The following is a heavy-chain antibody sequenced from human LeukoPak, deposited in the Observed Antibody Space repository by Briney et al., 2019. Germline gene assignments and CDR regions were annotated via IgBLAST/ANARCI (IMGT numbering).Heavy chain of an antibody. J-gene: IGHJ4*02. CDR2: ISGSGGST. Sequence: PGGSLRLSCEASGFTFSSYGMHWVRRAPGKGLEWVSAISGSGGSTYYADSVKGRFTISRDNSKNTLFLQMNSVRAEDTAVYYCAKFARTAAAFDYWGQGTLVTVSS. V-gene: IGHV3-23*01. CDR3: AKFARTAAAFDY. D-gene: IGHD6-13*01. CDR1: GFTFSSYG.